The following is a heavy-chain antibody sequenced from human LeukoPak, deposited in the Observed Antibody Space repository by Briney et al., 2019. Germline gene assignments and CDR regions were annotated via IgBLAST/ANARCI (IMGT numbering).Heavy chain of an antibody. CDR3: ARGDYGGFVDY. CDR1: GGSFSGYY. V-gene: IGHV4-34*01. CDR2: INHSGST. Sequence: PSETLSLTCAVYGGSFSGYYWSWIRQPPGKGLEWIGEINHSGSTNYNPSLKSRATISVDTSKNQFSLKLSSVTAADTAVYYCARGDYGGFVDYWGQGALVTVSS. D-gene: IGHD4-23*01. J-gene: IGHJ4*02.